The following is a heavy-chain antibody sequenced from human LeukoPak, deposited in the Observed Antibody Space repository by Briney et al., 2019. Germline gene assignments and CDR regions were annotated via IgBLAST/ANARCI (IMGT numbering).Heavy chain of an antibody. CDR1: GFTFDDYA. D-gene: IGHD3-10*01. Sequence: PGRSLRLSCAASGFTFDDYAMHWVRQAPGKGLEWVSGISWNSGSIGYADSVKGRFTISRDNAKNSLYLQMNSLRAEDTALYYCAKAPWCGEPFGAFDIWGQGTMVTVSS. CDR3: AKAPWCGEPFGAFDI. V-gene: IGHV3-9*01. CDR2: ISWNSGSI. J-gene: IGHJ3*02.